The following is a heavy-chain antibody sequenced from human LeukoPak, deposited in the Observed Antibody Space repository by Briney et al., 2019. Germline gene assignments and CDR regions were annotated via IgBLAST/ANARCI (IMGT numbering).Heavy chain of an antibody. CDR3: ARDPSSSWTQGWFDP. J-gene: IGHJ5*02. CDR1: GGSISSYY. V-gene: IGHV4-59*01. Sequence: PSETLSLTCTVSGGSISSYYWSWIRQPPGKGLEWIGYIYYSGSTNYNPSLKSRVTISVDTSKNQFSLKLSSVTAADTAVYYCARDPSSSWTQGWFDPWGQGTLVTVSS. CDR2: IYYSGST. D-gene: IGHD6-13*01.